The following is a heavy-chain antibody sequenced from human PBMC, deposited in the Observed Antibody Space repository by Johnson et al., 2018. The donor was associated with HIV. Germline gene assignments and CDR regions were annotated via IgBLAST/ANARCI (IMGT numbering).Heavy chain of an antibody. CDR1: GFTFSNYA. CDR3: AKSGSPGVAARLWDTFDI. Sequence: VQVVESGGDLVQPGGSLRLSCETSGFTFSNYAMSWVRQTPGKGLEWVSTISGSGGGTYYSDSVKGRFTVSRDNSKNTVYLQMNSLRVEDTAIYYCAKSGSPGVAARLWDTFDIWGHGTMVTVSS. J-gene: IGHJ3*02. V-gene: IGHV3-23*04. D-gene: IGHD6-6*01. CDR2: ISGSGGGT.